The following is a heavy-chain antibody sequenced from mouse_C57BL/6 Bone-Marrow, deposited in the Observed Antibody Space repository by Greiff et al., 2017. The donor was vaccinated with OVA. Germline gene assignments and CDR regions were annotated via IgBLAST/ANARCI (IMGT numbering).Heavy chain of an antibody. Sequence: VQRVESGPELVKPGASVKISCKASGYAFSSSWMNWVKQRPGKGLEWIGRIYPGDGDTNYNGKFKGKATLTADKSSSTAYMQLSSLTSEDSAVYFCARSIYYYGSSYGFAYWGQGTLVTVSA. CDR2: IYPGDGDT. V-gene: IGHV1-82*01. CDR3: ARSIYYYGSSYGFAY. D-gene: IGHD1-1*01. CDR1: GYAFSSSW. J-gene: IGHJ3*01.